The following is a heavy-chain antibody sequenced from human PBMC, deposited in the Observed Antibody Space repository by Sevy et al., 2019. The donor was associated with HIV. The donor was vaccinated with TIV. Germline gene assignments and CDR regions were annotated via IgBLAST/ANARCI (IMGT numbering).Heavy chain of an antibody. CDR1: GFTVSSNS. D-gene: IGHD3-22*01. J-gene: IGHJ3*01. Sequence: GGSLRLSCAASGFTVSSNSMSWVRRAPGKGLDWVSVIYGGGNTYYADSVRGRFTISRDNSKNTLHLQMNSLRAEDTALYYCARIGDDSSGRDAFDVWGQGTMVTVSS. V-gene: IGHV3-53*01. CDR3: ARIGDDSSGRDAFDV. CDR2: IYGGGNT.